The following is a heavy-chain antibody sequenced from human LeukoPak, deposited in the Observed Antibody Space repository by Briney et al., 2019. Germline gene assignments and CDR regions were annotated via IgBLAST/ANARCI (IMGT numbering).Heavy chain of an antibody. CDR3: ARDLAYSSSWYPVDY. J-gene: IGHJ4*02. Sequence: PGGSLRLSCAASGFTFSSYSMNWVRQAPGKGLEWVSSISSSSSYIYYADSVKGRFTISRDNAKNSLYLQMNSLRAEDTAVYYCARDLAYSSSWYPVDYWGQGTLVTVSS. V-gene: IGHV3-21*01. CDR1: GFTFSSYS. D-gene: IGHD6-13*01. CDR2: ISSSSSYI.